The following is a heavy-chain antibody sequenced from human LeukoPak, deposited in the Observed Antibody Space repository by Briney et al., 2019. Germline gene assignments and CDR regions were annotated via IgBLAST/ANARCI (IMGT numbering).Heavy chain of an antibody. CDR3: ARGGIVATEMTGDY. Sequence: ASVKVSCKASGYTFTSYDINWGRQATGQGLEWMGWMNPNSGNTGYAQKFQGRVTITRNTSISTAYMELSSLRSEDTAVYYCARGGIVATEMTGDYWGQGTLVIVSS. V-gene: IGHV1-8*03. CDR2: MNPNSGNT. J-gene: IGHJ4*02. D-gene: IGHD5-12*01. CDR1: GYTFTSYD.